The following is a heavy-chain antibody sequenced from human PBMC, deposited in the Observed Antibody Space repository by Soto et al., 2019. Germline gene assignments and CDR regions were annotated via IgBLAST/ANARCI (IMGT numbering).Heavy chain of an antibody. CDR3: ASGIQYSSGKEVDY. Sequence: EVQLVESGGGLVKPGGSLRLSCAASGFTFSSYSMNWVRQAPGKGLEWVSSISSSSSYIYYADSVKGRFTISRDNAKNSLDLQMNSLRAEDTAVYYCASGIQYSSGKEVDYWGQGTLVTVSS. CDR2: ISSSSSYI. V-gene: IGHV3-21*01. J-gene: IGHJ4*02. D-gene: IGHD6-19*01. CDR1: GFTFSSYS.